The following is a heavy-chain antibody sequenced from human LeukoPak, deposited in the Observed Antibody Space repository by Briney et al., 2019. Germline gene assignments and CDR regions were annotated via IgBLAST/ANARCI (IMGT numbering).Heavy chain of an antibody. D-gene: IGHD6-13*01. CDR2: IYTSGST. J-gene: IGHJ6*03. CDR1: GGSISSYY. Sequence: SETLSLTCTVSGGSISSYYWSWIRQPAGKGLEWIGRIYTSGSTNYNPSLKSRVTISLDKSKNQFSLKLSSVSAADTAVYYCARDRIAAAGPAYYYYMDVWGKGTTVTVSS. CDR3: ARDRIAAAGPAYYYYMDV. V-gene: IGHV4-4*07.